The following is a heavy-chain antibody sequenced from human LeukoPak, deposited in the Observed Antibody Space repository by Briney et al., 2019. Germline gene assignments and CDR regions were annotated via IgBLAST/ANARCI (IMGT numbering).Heavy chain of an antibody. Sequence: GGSLRLSCAASGFTFSSYGMHWVRQAPGKGLEWVAVISYDGSNKYYADSVKGRFTISRDNSKNTLYLQMNSLRAEDTAVYYCAKDSNSYYDSSGLFDYWGQGTLVTVSS. CDR1: GFTFSSYG. CDR3: AKDSNSYYDSSGLFDY. CDR2: ISYDGSNK. D-gene: IGHD3-22*01. J-gene: IGHJ4*02. V-gene: IGHV3-30*18.